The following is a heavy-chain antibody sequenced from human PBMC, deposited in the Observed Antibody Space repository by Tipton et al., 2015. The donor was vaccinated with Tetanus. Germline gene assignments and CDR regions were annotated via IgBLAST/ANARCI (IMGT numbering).Heavy chain of an antibody. Sequence: SLRLSCAASGFTFSSYAMSWVRQAPGKGLEWVSAISGSGGSTYYADSVKGRFTISRDNSKNTLSLQMNSLRAEDTAVYYCARDSDGQWLVPVIGYWGQGTLVSVSS. D-gene: IGHD6-19*01. V-gene: IGHV3-23*01. CDR2: ISGSGGST. CDR3: ARDSDGQWLVPVIGY. CDR1: GFTFSSYA. J-gene: IGHJ4*02.